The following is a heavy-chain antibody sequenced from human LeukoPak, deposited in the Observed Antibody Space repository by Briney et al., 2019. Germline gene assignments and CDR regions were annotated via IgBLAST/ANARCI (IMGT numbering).Heavy chain of an antibody. V-gene: IGHV3-7*04. CDR3: ARDGSGRDYSLDY. D-gene: IGHD3-10*01. J-gene: IGHJ4*02. CDR1: GFDIRHYY. CDR2: IRNDGSNI. Sequence: GETLRLSCVASGFDIRHYYMSWVRQAPGKGLEWVADIRNDGSNIYNVDSVRGRFTISRDNAKNSLFLQMNSLKDEDTAVYYCARDGSGRDYSLDYWGQGTLVTV.